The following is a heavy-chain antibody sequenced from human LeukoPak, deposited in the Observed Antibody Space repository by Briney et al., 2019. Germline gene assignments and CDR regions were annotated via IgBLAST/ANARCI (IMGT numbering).Heavy chain of an antibody. Sequence: GGSLRLSCAASGFTFSSYEMNWVRQAPGKGPEWVSYISSSGSTIYYADSVKGRFTISRDNAKNSLSLQMNSLRADDAAVYYCARASSKQLAGYLPDGFDIWGQGTMVTVSS. CDR1: GFTFSSYE. V-gene: IGHV3-48*03. CDR3: ARASSKQLAGYLPDGFDI. D-gene: IGHD3-9*01. CDR2: ISSSGSTI. J-gene: IGHJ3*02.